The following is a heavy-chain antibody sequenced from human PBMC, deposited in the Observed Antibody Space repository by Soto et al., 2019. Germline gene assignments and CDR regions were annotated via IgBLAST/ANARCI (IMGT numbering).Heavy chain of an antibody. CDR3: ERGRVIFANSLKHYYLMDV. CDR1: DDCCSGSG. V-gene: IGHV4-34*01. CDR2: INHSGTT. D-gene: IGHD3-9*01. Sequence: WETVSLTCAVYDDCCSGSGWSWVRQPPGKGLEWIGEINHSGTTNYNPSLKSRLTISVDTSKNQFSLKVRSVTAADTAVSYCERGRVIFANSLKHYYLMDVRGPGTTVTVSS. J-gene: IGHJ6*02.